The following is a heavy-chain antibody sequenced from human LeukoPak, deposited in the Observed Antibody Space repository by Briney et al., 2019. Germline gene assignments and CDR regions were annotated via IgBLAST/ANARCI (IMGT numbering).Heavy chain of an antibody. Sequence: GESLKISCKGSGYGFTSFRIGWVRQMPGKGLEWIGIIYPGDSDTRYSPSFQGQVTMSADKSINTVYLQWDRLKASDTAMYYCARDLGLESSSWSGDYWGQGTLVTVSS. V-gene: IGHV5-51*01. D-gene: IGHD6-13*01. CDR1: GYGFTSFR. J-gene: IGHJ4*02. CDR3: ARDLGLESSSWSGDY. CDR2: IYPGDSDT.